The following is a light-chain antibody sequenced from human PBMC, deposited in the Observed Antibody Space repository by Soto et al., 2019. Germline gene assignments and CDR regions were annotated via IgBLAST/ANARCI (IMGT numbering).Light chain of an antibody. J-gene: IGKJ1*01. CDR3: QQYHNSPRT. Sequence: EIVLTQSPGTLSLSPGERATLSCRASQSVSSSYLAWYQQKPGQAPRLLIYGASSRATGIPDRFSGSGSETDFTLTISRLEPEDFAVYYCQQYHNSPRTFGQGTKVDI. V-gene: IGKV3-20*01. CDR1: QSVSSSY. CDR2: GAS.